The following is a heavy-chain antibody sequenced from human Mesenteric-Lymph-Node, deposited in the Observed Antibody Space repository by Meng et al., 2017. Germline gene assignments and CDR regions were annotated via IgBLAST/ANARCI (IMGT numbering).Heavy chain of an antibody. CDR2: IKQDGSEK. V-gene: IGHV3-7*01. D-gene: IGHD3-10*01. J-gene: IGHJ6*02. CDR1: GFTFSSYW. Sequence: GESLKISCAASGFTFSSYWMSWVRQAPGKGLEWVANIKQDGSEKYYVDSVKGRFTISRDNAKNSLYLQMNSLRAEDTAVYYCARDRTPGRYYYGMDVWGQGTTVTVSS. CDR3: ARDRTPGRYYYGMDV.